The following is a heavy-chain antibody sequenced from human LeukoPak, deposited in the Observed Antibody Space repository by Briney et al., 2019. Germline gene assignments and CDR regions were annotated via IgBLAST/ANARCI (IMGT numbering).Heavy chain of an antibody. CDR3: ARAYLVVITPNWFDP. CDR2: IYYSGST. J-gene: IGHJ5*02. CDR1: GGSISSSSYY. Sequence: SETLSLTCTVSGGSISSSSYYWGWIRQPPGKGLEWIGSIYYSGSTYYNPSLKSRVTISVDTSKNQFSLKLSSVTAADTAVYYCARAYLVVITPNWFDPWGQGTLVTVSS. D-gene: IGHD3-22*01. V-gene: IGHV4-39*07.